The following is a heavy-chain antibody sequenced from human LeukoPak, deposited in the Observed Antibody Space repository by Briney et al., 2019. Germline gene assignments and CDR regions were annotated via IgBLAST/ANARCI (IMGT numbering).Heavy chain of an antibody. CDR2: INHSGST. V-gene: IGHV4-34*01. CDR1: GGSFSGYY. J-gene: IGHJ6*02. CDR3: ARGLPYSSSWTNRYYYYGMDV. Sequence: SETLSLTCAVYGGSFSGYYWSWIRQPPGKGLEWNGEINHSGSTNYNPSLKSRVTISVDTSKNQFSLKLSSVTAADTAVYYCARGLPYSSSWTNRYYYYGMDVWGQGTTVTVSS. D-gene: IGHD6-13*01.